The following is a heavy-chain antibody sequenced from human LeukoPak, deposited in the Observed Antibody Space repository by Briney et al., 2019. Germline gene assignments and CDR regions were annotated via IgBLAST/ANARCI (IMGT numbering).Heavy chain of an antibody. CDR1: GYTFTSYD. D-gene: IGHD2-8*01. J-gene: IGHJ4*02. Sequence: GASVKVSCKASGYTFTSYDIIWVRQATGQGLEWMGWMNPNSGYTGSAQKFQGRVTMTSDTSISTAYMELSSLTSEDTAVYYCAGSLGYCTSNVCYLKYWGQGTLVTVSS. CDR2: MNPNSGYT. CDR3: AGSLGYCTSNVCYLKY. V-gene: IGHV1-8*01.